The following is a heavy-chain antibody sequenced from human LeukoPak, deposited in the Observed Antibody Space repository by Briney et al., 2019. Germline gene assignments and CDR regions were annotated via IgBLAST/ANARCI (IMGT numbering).Heavy chain of an antibody. CDR1: GGSISSSSSY. J-gene: IGHJ3*02. V-gene: IGHV4-39*01. Sequence: SETLSLTCTVSGGSISSSSSYWGWIRQPPGKGLEWIGSIYYSGSTYYNPSLKSRVTISVDTSKNQFSLKLSSVTAAHTAVYYCARRPVLRFLGSDAFDIWGQGTMVTVSS. CDR2: IYYSGST. CDR3: ARRPVLRFLGSDAFDI. D-gene: IGHD3-3*01.